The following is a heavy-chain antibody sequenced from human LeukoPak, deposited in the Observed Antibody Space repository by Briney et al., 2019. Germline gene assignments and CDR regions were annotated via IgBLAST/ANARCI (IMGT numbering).Heavy chain of an antibody. CDR1: GFTFSSYS. CDR3: ARGYSRAAFDI. CDR2: INSSSSHI. D-gene: IGHD2-15*01. J-gene: IGHJ3*02. Sequence: TPGGSLRLSCAASGFTFSSYSMNWVRQAPGKGLEWVSSINSSSSHIYYADSVKGRFTVSRDNGKNSLLLQMNSLRAEDTALYYCARGYSRAAFDIWGQGTVVAVSS. V-gene: IGHV3-21*01.